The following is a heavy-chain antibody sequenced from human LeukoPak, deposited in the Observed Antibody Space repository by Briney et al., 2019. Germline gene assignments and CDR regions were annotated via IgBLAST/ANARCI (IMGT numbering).Heavy chain of an antibody. CDR3: SHGYDSSGLDFQH. J-gene: IGHJ1*01. V-gene: IGHV4-59*01. D-gene: IGHD3-22*01. CDR1: GGSISSYY. CDR2: IYYSGST. Sequence: PSETLSLTCTVSGGSISSYYWSWIRQPPGKGLEWIGYIYYSGSTNYNPSLKSRVTISVDTSKNQFSPKLSSVTAADTAVYYCSHGYDSSGLDFQHWGQGTLVTVSS.